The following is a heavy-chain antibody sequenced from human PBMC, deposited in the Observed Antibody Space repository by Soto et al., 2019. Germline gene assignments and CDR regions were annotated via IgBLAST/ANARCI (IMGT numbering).Heavy chain of an antibody. CDR3: ARDGYYDSSGSFGFVSEF. V-gene: IGHV1-18*01. CDR2: ISAYNGNT. CDR1: GYTFNSYA. J-gene: IGHJ2*01. Sequence: ASVKVSCKASGYTFNSYAISWVRQAPGQVLEWMGWISAYNGNTNYAQKFQGRVTMTTDTSTNTAYIELRSLRSDDTAVYYCARDGYYDSSGSFGFVSEFWG. D-gene: IGHD3-22*01.